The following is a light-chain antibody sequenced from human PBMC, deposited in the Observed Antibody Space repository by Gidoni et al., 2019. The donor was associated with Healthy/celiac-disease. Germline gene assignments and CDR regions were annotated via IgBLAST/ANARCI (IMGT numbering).Light chain of an antibody. CDR1: HGIRNY. CDR3: QKYNSAPWT. CDR2: AAS. V-gene: IGKV1-27*01. J-gene: IGKJ1*01. Sequence: IQMSQSPSALSASVGDRVTITGRASHGIRNYLAWYQQKPGKVPKLLIYAASTLQSGVPARFSGSGSGTDFTLTISSLQPEDVATYYCQKYNSAPWTFGQGTKVEIK.